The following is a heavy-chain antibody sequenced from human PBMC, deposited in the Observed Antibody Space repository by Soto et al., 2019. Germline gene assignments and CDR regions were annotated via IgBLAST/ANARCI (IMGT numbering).Heavy chain of an antibody. CDR1: GGSISSGDYY. CDR2: TYYSGST. D-gene: IGHD1-26*01. J-gene: IGHJ6*02. CDR3: ARQTGRGQAYYYYGMDV. V-gene: IGHV4-30-4*01. Sequence: PSETLSLTCTVSGGSISSGDYYWSWIRQPPGKGLEWIGYTYYSGSTYYNPSLKSRVTISVDTSKNQFSLKLSSVTAADTAVYYCARQTGRGQAYYYYGMDVWGQGTTVTVSS.